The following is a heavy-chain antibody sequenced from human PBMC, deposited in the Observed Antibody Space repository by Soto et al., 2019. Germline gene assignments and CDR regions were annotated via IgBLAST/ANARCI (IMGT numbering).Heavy chain of an antibody. V-gene: IGHV4-30-2*01. CDR1: GGSISSGGYS. D-gene: IGHD4-17*01. CDR3: ATTHYGDPTTFDY. CDR2: IYHSGST. J-gene: IGHJ4*02. Sequence: SETLSLTCAVSGGSISSGGYSWSWIRQPPGKGLEWIGYIYHSGSTYYNPSLKSRVTISVDRSKNQFSLKLSSVTAADTAVYYCATTHYGDPTTFDYWGQGTLVTVSS.